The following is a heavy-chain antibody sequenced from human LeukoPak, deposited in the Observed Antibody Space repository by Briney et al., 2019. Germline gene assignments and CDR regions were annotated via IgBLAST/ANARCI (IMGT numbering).Heavy chain of an antibody. J-gene: IGHJ4*02. CDR1: GFTFSSNG. D-gene: IGHD1-26*01. V-gene: IGHV3-33*01. CDR2: IWYDGSKK. Sequence: QPGGSLRLSCAASGFTFSSNGMPWFRQAPGKGLEWVAVIWYDGSKKYYADSVKGRFTISRDNSKNTLYLQMDSLRAEETAVYYCVRMSGSHLDYWGQGTLVTVSS. CDR3: VRMSGSHLDY.